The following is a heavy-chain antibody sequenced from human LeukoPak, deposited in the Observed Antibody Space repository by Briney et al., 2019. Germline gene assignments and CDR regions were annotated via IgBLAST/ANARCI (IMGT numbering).Heavy chain of an antibody. V-gene: IGHV3-11*01. Sequence: GGSLRLSCAASGCTFSDSYMSWIRQAPGEGLDWLACISSSGHTIYYAESVRGRFTISRDNAKNSLYLQLNSLRPEDTAVYYCAQTGRNNYFDSWGQGTLVTVSS. CDR3: AQTGRNNYFDS. CDR1: GCTFSDSY. CDR2: ISSSGHTI. J-gene: IGHJ5*01.